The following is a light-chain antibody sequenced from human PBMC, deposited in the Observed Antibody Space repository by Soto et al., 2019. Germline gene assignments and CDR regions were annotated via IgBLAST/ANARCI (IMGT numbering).Light chain of an antibody. CDR2: DAS. Sequence: AIQLTQSPSSLSASVGDRVTITCRASQGISSALAWYQQKPGKAPKLLIYDASSLESGVPSRFSGSGSGTDFTLTISSLQPEDFVTYYCQQFNNYPGTFGQGTRLEIK. J-gene: IGKJ5*01. CDR3: QQFNNYPGT. V-gene: IGKV1D-13*01. CDR1: QGISSA.